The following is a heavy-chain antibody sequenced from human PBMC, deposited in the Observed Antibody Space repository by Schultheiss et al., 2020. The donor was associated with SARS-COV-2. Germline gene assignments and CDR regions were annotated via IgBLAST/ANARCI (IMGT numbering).Heavy chain of an antibody. CDR3: ATTASGSYYPSGFDY. D-gene: IGHD1-26*01. V-gene: IGHV3-30*12. J-gene: IGHJ4*02. CDR2: ISFDGSDE. Sequence: GGSLRLSCAASGFTFSSYGMHWVRQAPGKGLEWVAVISFDGSDEYYADSVKGRFTISRDNSKNTLYLQMNSLRAEDTAVYYCATTASGSYYPSGFDYWGQGTLVTVSS. CDR1: GFTFSSYG.